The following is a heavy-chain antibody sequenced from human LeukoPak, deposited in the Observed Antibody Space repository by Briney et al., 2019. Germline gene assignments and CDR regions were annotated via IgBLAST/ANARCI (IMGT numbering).Heavy chain of an antibody. Sequence: GGSLRLSCAASGFTFSSSSMNWVRQAPGKGLEWVSSISSSSSYIYYADSVKGRFTISRDNAKNSLYLQMNSLRAEDTAVYCCARGWFGDREGYYYGMDVWGQGTTVTASS. J-gene: IGHJ6*02. D-gene: IGHD3-10*01. CDR2: ISSSSSYI. CDR3: ARGWFGDREGYYYGMDV. CDR1: GFTFSSSS. V-gene: IGHV3-21*01.